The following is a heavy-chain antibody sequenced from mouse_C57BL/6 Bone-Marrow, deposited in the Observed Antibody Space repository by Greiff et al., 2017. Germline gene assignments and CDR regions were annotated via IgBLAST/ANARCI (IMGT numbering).Heavy chain of an antibody. V-gene: IGHV3-8*01. CDR1: GYSITSDY. CDR2: ISYSGST. D-gene: IGHD1-1*01. J-gene: IGHJ1*03. CDR3: ARTDYGSSYGYWYFDV. Sequence: DVKLQESGPGLAKPSQTLSLTCSVTGYSITSDYWNWIRKFPGNKLEYMGYISYSGSTYYNPSLKSRISITRDTSKNQYYLQLNSVTTEDTATYYCARTDYGSSYGYWYFDVWGTGTTVTVSS.